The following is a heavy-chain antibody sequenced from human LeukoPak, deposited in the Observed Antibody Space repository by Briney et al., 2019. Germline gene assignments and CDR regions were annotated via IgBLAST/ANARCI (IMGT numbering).Heavy chain of an antibody. Sequence: GGSLRLSCAASGFTFSSHAMSWVRQAPGKGLEWVSAISGSGGSTYYADSVKGRFTISRDNSKNTLYLQMNSLRAEDAAVYYCAKDRQSSGWIGTYFDYWGQGTLVTVSS. CDR3: AKDRQSSGWIGTYFDY. D-gene: IGHD6-19*01. V-gene: IGHV3-23*01. J-gene: IGHJ4*02. CDR1: GFTFSSHA. CDR2: ISGSGGST.